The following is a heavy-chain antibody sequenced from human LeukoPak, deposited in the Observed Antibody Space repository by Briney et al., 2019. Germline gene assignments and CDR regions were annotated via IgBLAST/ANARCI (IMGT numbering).Heavy chain of an antibody. CDR2: ISGSGGAT. J-gene: IGHJ4*02. D-gene: IGHD3-22*01. Sequence: GGSLRLSCAASGFTFSTYAMHWVRQPPGKGLEWVSAISGSGGATYHADAVSVKGRFIISRDNSKSTLYLQINSLRVEDTAVYYCAKDGYNYDSSGHFYYWGQRTLVTVSS. V-gene: IGHV3-23*01. CDR1: GFTFSTYA. CDR3: AKDGYNYDSSGHFYY.